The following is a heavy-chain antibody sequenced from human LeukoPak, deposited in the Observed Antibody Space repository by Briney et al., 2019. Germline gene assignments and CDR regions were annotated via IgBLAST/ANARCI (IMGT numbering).Heavy chain of an antibody. CDR1: VFTYCLYY. V-gene: IGHV3-11*01. CDR2: ICSSGSTI. Sequence: KPGGSLSLSCAASVFTYCLYYVLGLRDATEKGLEGVSYICSSGSTIYYADSVKGRFTISRDNAKNSLYLQMNSLRAEDTAVYYCARDHLYYDFWSGLGSGGVDYWGQGTLVTVSS. CDR3: ARDHLYYDFWSGLGSGGVDY. J-gene: IGHJ4*02. D-gene: IGHD3-3*01.